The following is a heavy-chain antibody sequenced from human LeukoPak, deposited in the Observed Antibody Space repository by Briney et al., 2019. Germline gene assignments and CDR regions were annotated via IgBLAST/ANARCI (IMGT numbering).Heavy chain of an antibody. D-gene: IGHD2-21*02. Sequence: SETLSLTCTVSGGSFSSYYWTWIRQPPGKGLQWTGYIYYIGSTSYNPSLKSRVAMSVDTSKNQFSLKLSSVTAADTAVYYCASHKGRATAVDYWGQGTLVTVSS. J-gene: IGHJ4*02. CDR2: IYYIGST. CDR3: ASHKGRATAVDY. V-gene: IGHV4-59*01. CDR1: GGSFSSYY.